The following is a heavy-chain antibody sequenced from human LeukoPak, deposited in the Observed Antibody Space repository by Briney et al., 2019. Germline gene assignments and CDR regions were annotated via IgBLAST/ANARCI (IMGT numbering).Heavy chain of an antibody. J-gene: IGHJ4*02. V-gene: IGHV4-38-2*02. Sequence: SETLSLTCTVSGYSINSGYYWSWIRQPPGKRLEWIGSIYYSGSTYSNPTLKSRVTISVDTSKNQFSLKLSSVTAADTAVYYCARRNYGDKFDYWGQGTLVTVSS. CDR3: ARRNYGDKFDY. D-gene: IGHD4-17*01. CDR2: IYYSGST. CDR1: GYSINSGYY.